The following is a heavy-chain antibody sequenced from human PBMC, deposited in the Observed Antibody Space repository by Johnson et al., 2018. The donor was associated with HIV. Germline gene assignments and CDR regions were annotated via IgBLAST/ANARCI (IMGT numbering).Heavy chain of an antibody. J-gene: IGHJ3*02. CDR3: AETPGIAAAGTGYAFDI. CDR1: GFTFRSYA. CDR2: IRFDGTNK. D-gene: IGHD6-13*01. Sequence: QVQLVESGGGLVQPGGSLRLSCSASGFTFRSYAMHWVRQAPGKGLEWVAFIRFDGTNKYYADSVKGRFTLSRDNSKNTLYLQMNSLRAEDTAVYYCAETPGIAAAGTGYAFDIWGQGTMVTVSS. V-gene: IGHV3-30*02.